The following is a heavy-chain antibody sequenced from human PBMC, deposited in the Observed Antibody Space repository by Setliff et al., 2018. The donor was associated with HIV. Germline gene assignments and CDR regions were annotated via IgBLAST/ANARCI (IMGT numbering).Heavy chain of an antibody. CDR2: MFVGESP. CDR1: GGSISSYY. CDR3: ATSEWELIDSDY. V-gene: IGHV4-4*07. J-gene: IGHJ4*02. D-gene: IGHD1-26*01. Sequence: SETLSLTCSVSGGSISSYYWSWIRQPAGKGLEWVGRMFVGESPNYNPSLKSRLSISVDTSKHQFSLNLNSVTAADTAVYFCATSEWELIDSDYWGQGTLVTVSS.